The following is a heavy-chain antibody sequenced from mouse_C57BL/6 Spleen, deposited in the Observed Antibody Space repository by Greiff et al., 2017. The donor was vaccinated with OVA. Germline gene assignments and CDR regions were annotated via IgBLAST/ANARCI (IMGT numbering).Heavy chain of an antibody. Sequence: QVQLKQSGAELVRPGASVKLSCKASGYTFTDYYINWVKQRPGQGLEWIARIYPGSGNTYYNEKFKGKATLTAEKSSSTAYMQLSSLTSEDSAVYFCARPSKGYFDYWGQGTTLTVSS. CDR1: GYTFTDYY. CDR2: IYPGSGNT. CDR3: ARPSKGYFDY. J-gene: IGHJ2*01. V-gene: IGHV1-76*01.